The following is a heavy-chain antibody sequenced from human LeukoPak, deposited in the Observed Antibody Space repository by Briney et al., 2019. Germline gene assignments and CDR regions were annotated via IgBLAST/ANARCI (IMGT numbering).Heavy chain of an antibody. V-gene: IGHV3-9*01. CDR2: ISWNSGSI. D-gene: IGHD1-26*01. J-gene: IGHJ4*02. Sequence: GRSLRLSCAASGFTFDDYAMHWVRQAPGKGLEWASGISWNSGSIGYADSVKGRFTISRDNAKNSLYLQMNSLRAEDTALYYCAKSLQYSGTKSYFDYWGQGTLVTVSS. CDR1: GFTFDDYA. CDR3: AKSLQYSGTKSYFDY.